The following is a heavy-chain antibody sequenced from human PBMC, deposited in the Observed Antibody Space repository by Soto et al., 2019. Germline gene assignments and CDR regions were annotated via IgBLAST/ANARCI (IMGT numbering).Heavy chain of an antibody. CDR2: IIPIFGTA. D-gene: IGHD3-22*01. Sequence: ASVKVSCKASGGTFSSYAISWVRQAPGQGLEWMGGIIPIFGTANYAQKFQGRVTITADESTSTAYMELSSLRSEDTAVYYCASRSGTMIVVVKSYYYYYGMDVWGQGTTVTVSS. CDR1: GGTFSSYA. J-gene: IGHJ6*02. CDR3: ASRSGTMIVVVKSYYYYYGMDV. V-gene: IGHV1-69*13.